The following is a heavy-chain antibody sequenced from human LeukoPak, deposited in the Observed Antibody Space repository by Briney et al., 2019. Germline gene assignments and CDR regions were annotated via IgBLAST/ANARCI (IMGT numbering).Heavy chain of an antibody. Sequence: PSQPVSLVCCVWCRPVHTGGYEWNWPRHPPGEGLECMGYIFYAGSTIYNPSLKSRPSISLDTSKNQFSLTLTPVTAADTAVCYCPRVALEVVPAAVTYFDLWGRGTLVTVSS. CDR3: PRVALEVVPAAVTYFDL. CDR1: CRPVHTGGYE. D-gene: IGHD2-2*01. J-gene: IGHJ2*01. CDR2: IFYAGST. V-gene: IGHV4-31*03.